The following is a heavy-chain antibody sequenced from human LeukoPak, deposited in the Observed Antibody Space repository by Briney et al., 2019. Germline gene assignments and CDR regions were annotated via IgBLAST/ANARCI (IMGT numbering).Heavy chain of an antibody. Sequence: ASVKVSCKASGYTFTGYYMHWVRQAPGQGLEWMGWINPNSGGTNYAQKFQGRVTMTRDTSISTAYMELSRLRSDDTAVYYCAREGTMVRGVLRYFQHWGQGTLVTVSS. V-gene: IGHV1-2*02. D-gene: IGHD3-10*01. CDR2: INPNSGGT. CDR1: GYTFTGYY. CDR3: AREGTMVRGVLRYFQH. J-gene: IGHJ1*01.